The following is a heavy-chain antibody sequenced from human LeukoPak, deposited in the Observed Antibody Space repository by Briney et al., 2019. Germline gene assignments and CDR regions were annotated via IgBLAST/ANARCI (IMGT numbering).Heavy chain of an antibody. CDR3: AREGGYCSSTSCYRSFDY. J-gene: IGHJ4*02. CDR2: ISSSSSTI. D-gene: IGHD2-2*01. Sequence: PGGSLRLSCAASGFTFSSYSMNWVRQAPGKGLEWVSYISSSSSTIYYADSVKGRFTISRDNAKNSLYLQMNSLRAEDTAVYYCAREGGYCSSTSCYRSFDYWGQGTLVTVSS. CDR1: GFTFSSYS. V-gene: IGHV3-48*01.